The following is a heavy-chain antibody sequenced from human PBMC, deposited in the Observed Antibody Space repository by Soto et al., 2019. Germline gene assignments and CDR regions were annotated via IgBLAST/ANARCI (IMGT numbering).Heavy chain of an antibody. D-gene: IGHD6-19*01. CDR3: ARDWGTGFYLFDS. J-gene: IGHJ4*02. CDR1: GYSISTGFN. V-gene: IGHV4-38-2*02. Sequence: SETLSLTCAVSGYSISTGFNWGWIRQPPGKGLEWIGSIYHSGSTYYNLSLKSRVTISADTSKNQISLRLRSVTAADTAMYYCARDWGTGFYLFDSWGQGTLVTVSS. CDR2: IYHSGST.